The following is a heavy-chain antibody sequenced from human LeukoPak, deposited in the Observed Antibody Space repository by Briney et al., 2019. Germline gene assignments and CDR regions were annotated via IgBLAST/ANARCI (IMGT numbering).Heavy chain of an antibody. CDR2: INHSGST. CDR1: GGSFSGYY. V-gene: IGHV4-34*01. D-gene: IGHD6-19*01. J-gene: IGHJ4*02. Sequence: PSETLSLTCAVYGGSFSGYYWSWIRQPPGKGLEWIGEINHSGSTNYNPSLKSRVTISVDTSKNQFSLKLSSVTAADTAVYYCARRSNPITVAGPIDYRGQGTLVTVSS. CDR3: ARRSNPITVAGPIDY.